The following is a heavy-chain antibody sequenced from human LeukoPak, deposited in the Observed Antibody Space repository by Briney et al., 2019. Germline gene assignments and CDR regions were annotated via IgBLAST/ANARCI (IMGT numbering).Heavy chain of an antibody. CDR2: IYYSGST. CDR1: GGSISSYY. V-gene: IGHV4-59*01. D-gene: IGHD7-27*01. CDR3: AADWGYYAMDV. J-gene: IGHJ6*02. Sequence: SETLSLTCTVSGGSISSYYWSWIRQPPGKGLEWIGYIYYSGSTNYNPSLKSRVTISVDTSRNQFSLRLSSVTAADTAVYYCAADWGYYAMDVWGQGTTVTVSS.